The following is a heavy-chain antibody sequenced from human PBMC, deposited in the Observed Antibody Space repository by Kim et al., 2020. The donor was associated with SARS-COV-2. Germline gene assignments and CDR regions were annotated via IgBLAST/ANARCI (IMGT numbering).Heavy chain of an antibody. CDR1: GYSISSGYY. Sequence: SETLSLTCTVSGYSISSGYYWGWIRQPPGKGLEWIGSIYHSGSTYYNPSLKSRVTISVDTSKNQFSLKLSSVTAADTAVYYCASFGWFGELHYFDYWGQG. CDR2: IYHSGST. J-gene: IGHJ4*02. V-gene: IGHV4-38-2*02. CDR3: ASFGWFGELHYFDY. D-gene: IGHD3-10*01.